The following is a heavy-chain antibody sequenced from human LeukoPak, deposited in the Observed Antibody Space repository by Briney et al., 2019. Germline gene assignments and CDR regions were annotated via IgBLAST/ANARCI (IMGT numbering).Heavy chain of an antibody. V-gene: IGHV3-30*18. CDR1: GFTFSNAW. CDR2: ISYDGSNK. CDR3: AKDLLVVVTAMADY. Sequence: TGGSLRLSCAASGFTFSNAWMSWVRQAPGKGLEWVAVISYDGSNKYYADSVKGRFTISRDNSKNTLYLQMNSLRAEDTAVYYCAKDLLVVVTAMADYWGQGTLVTVSS. D-gene: IGHD2-21*02. J-gene: IGHJ4*02.